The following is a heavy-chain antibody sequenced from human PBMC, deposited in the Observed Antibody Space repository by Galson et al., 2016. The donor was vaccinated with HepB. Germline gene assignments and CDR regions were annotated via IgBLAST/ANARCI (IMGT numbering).Heavy chain of an antibody. J-gene: IGHJ6*02. CDR3: ARETYCSGGQCSSGMDV. V-gene: IGHV3-30-3*01. CDR1: GFSFSTYA. Sequence: SLRLSCAASGFSFSTYAMHWVRQAPGKGLEWVAAISYHGSDKYYADSVKGRDTISRDNSNNTLYLQMTSLSPEDTAVYYCARETYCSGGQCSSGMDVWGQGTTVTVSS. CDR2: ISYHGSDK. D-gene: IGHD2-15*01.